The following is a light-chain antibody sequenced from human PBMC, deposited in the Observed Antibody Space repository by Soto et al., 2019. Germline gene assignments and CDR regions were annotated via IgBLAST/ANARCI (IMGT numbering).Light chain of an antibody. CDR2: GAS. Sequence: EIVMTQSPATLSVSPGERATLSCRASQSFSSNLAWYQQKPGQAPMLLIYGASTRATGIPARFSGSGSGTEFTLTISSLQSEDFAVYYCQQYNNWPQTFGQGTKVELK. V-gene: IGKV3-15*01. CDR1: QSFSSN. CDR3: QQYNNWPQT. J-gene: IGKJ1*01.